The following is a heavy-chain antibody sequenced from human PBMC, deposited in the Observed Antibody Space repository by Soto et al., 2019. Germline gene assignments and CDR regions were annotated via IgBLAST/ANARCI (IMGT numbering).Heavy chain of an antibody. J-gene: IGHJ6*02. D-gene: IGHD2-21*01. CDR3: AKDIYSAGHCGGDCYGMDV. CDR2: ISWDGGST. V-gene: IGHV3-43*01. CDR1: GFTFDDYT. Sequence: GGSLRLSCAASGFTFDDYTMHWVRQAPGKGLEWVSLISWDGGSTYYADSVKGRFTISRDNSKNSLYLQMNSLRTEDTALYYCAKDIYSAGHCGGDCYGMDVWGQGTTVTVSS.